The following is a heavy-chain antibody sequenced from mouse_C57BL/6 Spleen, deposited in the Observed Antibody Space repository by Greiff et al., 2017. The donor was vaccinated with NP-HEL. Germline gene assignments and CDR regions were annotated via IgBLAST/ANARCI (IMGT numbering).Heavy chain of an antibody. V-gene: IGHV1-80*01. J-gene: IGHJ4*01. CDR1: GYAFSSYW. CDR3: ARSYYYYYSNYLYAMDY. Sequence: QVQLQQSGAELVKPGASVKISCKASGYAFSSYWMNWVKQRPGKGLEWIGQIYPGDGDTNYNGKFKGKATLTADKSSSTAYMQLSSLTSEDSAVYFCARSYYYYYSNYLYAMDYWGQGTSVTVSS. CDR2: IYPGDGDT. D-gene: IGHD2-5*01.